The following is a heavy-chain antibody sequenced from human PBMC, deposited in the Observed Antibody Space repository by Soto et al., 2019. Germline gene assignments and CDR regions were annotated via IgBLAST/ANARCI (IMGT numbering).Heavy chain of an antibody. D-gene: IGHD7-27*01. J-gene: IGHJ6*02. CDR3: AKTLGTGMTSAYYYGMDV. CDR1: GGTFSSYA. V-gene: IGHV1-69*13. CDR2: IIPIFGTA. Sequence: GASVKVSCKASGGTFSSYAISWVRQAPGQGLEWMGGIIPIFGTANYAQKFQGRVTITADESTSTAYTELSSLRSEDTAVYYCAKTLGTGMTSAYYYGMDVWGQGNTVNVS.